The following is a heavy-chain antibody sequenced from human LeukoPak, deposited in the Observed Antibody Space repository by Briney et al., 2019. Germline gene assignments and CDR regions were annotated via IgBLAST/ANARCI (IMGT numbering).Heavy chain of an antibody. J-gene: IGHJ5*02. CDR1: GDSIRSGDYY. D-gene: IGHD6-19*01. CDR2: VYHSGPT. Sequence: SQTLSLTCSLSGDSIRSGDYYWTWIRQPPGKGLEWIGYVYHSGPTYYNPSLKSRVIISVDTSKNQFSLKLTSVTAADTAVYYCARAVAVSEKFDLWGQGTQVTVSS. CDR3: ARAVAVSEKFDL. V-gene: IGHV4-30-4*08.